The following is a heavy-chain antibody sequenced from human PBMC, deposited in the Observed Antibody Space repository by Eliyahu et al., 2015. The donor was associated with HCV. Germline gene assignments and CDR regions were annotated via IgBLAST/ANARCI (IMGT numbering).Heavy chain of an antibody. CDR3: ARHGGSSWYGVWYFDL. D-gene: IGHD6-13*01. CDR1: GGSISSSSYY. CDR2: IYYSGST. J-gene: IGHJ2*01. V-gene: IGHV4-39*01. Sequence: QLQLQESGPGLVKPSETLSLTCTVSGGSISSSSYYWGWIRQPPGKGLEWIGSIYYSGSTYYNPSLKSRVTISVDTSKNQFSLKLSSVTAADTAVYYCARHGGSSWYGVWYFDLWGRGTLVTVSS.